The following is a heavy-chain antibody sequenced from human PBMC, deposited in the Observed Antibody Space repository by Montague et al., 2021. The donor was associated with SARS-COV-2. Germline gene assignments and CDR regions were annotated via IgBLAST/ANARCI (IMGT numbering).Heavy chain of an antibody. CDR2: IYTSGST. CDR3: AREVYQLPNTYYYYYGMDV. CDR1: GGSISSGSYY. V-gene: IGHV4-61*02. J-gene: IGHJ6*02. Sequence: TLSLTCTVSGGSISSGSYYWSWIWQPAGKGLEWIGRIYTSGSTNYNPSLKSRVTISVDTSKNQFSLKLSSVTAADTAVYYCAREVYQLPNTYYYYYGMDVWGQGTTVTVSS. D-gene: IGHD2-2*01.